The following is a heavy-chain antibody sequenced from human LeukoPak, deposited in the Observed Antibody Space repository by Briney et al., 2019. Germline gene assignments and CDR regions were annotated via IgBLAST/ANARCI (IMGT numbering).Heavy chain of an antibody. CDR2: INHSGST. D-gene: IGHD5-18*01. J-gene: IGHJ4*02. Sequence: SETLSLTCAVYGGSFSGYYWSWIRQPPGKGLEWIGEINHSGSTNYNPSLKRGVTISVDPSQNQFSLKLSSVTAADTAVYYCATHYVDTAMVPTGVFDYWGQGTLVTVSS. CDR3: ATHYVDTAMVPTGVFDY. V-gene: IGHV4-34*01. CDR1: GGSFSGYY.